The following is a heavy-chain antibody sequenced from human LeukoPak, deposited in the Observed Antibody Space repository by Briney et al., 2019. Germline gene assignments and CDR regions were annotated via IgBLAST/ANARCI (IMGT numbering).Heavy chain of an antibody. CDR2: IWFDGDNK. Sequence: GGSLRLSWAASGFTFSSYGMHWVRQAPGKGLEWVAVIWFDGDNKYYADSVKGRFTISRDNSKNTLYLQMNSLRAEDTAVYYCAKDLTWMLGRFDSWGQGTLVTVSS. J-gene: IGHJ4*02. CDR3: AKDLTWMLGRFDS. CDR1: GFTFSSYG. D-gene: IGHD2-2*03. V-gene: IGHV3-33*06.